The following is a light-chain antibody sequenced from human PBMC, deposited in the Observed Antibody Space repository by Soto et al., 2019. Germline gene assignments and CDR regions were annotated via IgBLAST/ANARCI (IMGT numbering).Light chain of an antibody. V-gene: IGKV3-20*01. J-gene: IGKJ2*01. CDR1: QSVSSSY. Sequence: EIVLTQSPGTLSLSPGERATLSCRASQSVSSSYLAWYQQKPGQAPRLLIYGASRRATGIPDRFSGSGSGTDFTLTISRLEPEDFAVYYWQQYGSSPPYTFGQGTKLEIK. CDR3: QQYGSSPPYT. CDR2: GAS.